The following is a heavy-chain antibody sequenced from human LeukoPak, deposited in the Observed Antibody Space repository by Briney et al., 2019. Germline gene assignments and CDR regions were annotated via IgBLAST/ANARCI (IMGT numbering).Heavy chain of an antibody. CDR3: AKRGPTTVTTYYFDY. V-gene: IGHV3-23*01. CDR1: GFTFSSYA. D-gene: IGHD4-17*01. Sequence: GGSLRLSCAASGFTFSSYAMSGVREAPGEGLEWVSAICGSGGSTYYADSVKGRFTISRDNSKNTLYLQMNSLRAEDTAVYYCAKRGPTTVTTYYFDYWGQGTLVTVSS. J-gene: IGHJ4*02. CDR2: ICGSGGST.